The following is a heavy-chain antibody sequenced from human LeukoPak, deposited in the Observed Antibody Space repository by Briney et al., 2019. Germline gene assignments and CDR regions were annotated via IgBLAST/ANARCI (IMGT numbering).Heavy chain of an antibody. D-gene: IGHD2-21*01. V-gene: IGHV3-48*03. CDR3: ARDLVIEVYSNNY. CDR2: ISSSGSTI. J-gene: IGHJ4*02. Sequence: GGSLRLSCAASGFTFSSYEMNWVRQAPGKGLEWVSYISSSGSTIYYADSVKGRFTISRDNAKNSLYLQMNSLRAEDTAVYYCARDLVIEVYSNNYWGQGTLVTVSS. CDR1: GFTFSSYE.